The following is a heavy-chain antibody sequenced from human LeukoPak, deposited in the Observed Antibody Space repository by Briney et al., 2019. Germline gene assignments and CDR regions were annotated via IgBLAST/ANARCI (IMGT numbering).Heavy chain of an antibody. CDR3: ARLHSAVYYGDAFDI. V-gene: IGHV3-7*03. CDR1: GFTFSSYW. CDR2: IKEDGSEK. Sequence: PGGSLRLSCAVSGFTFSSYWMTWVRQAPGKGLEWVAKIKEDGSEKYYVDSVRDRFTVSRDNVKNSLFLQMNSLRVEDTATYYCARLHSAVYYGDAFDIWGQGTMVTVS. J-gene: IGHJ3*02. D-gene: IGHD3-16*01.